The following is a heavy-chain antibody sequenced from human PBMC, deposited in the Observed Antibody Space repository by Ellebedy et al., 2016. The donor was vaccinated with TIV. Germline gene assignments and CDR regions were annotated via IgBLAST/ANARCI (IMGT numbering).Heavy chain of an antibody. J-gene: IGHJ6*02. CDR3: AKDFSTGSSACMDV. V-gene: IGHV3-9*01. D-gene: IGHD3-10*01. CDR1: GFTFDDYA. Sequence: SLKISCAASGFTFDDYAMHWVRQAPGKGLEWVSGITWNGGSMAYADSVKGRFIISRDNAKNCLYLQMNSLTAEDTALYYCAKDFSTGSSACMDVWGQGTTVTVSS. CDR2: ITWNGGSM.